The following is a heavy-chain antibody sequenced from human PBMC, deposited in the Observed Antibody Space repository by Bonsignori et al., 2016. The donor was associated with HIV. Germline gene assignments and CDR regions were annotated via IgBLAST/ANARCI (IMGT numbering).Heavy chain of an antibody. CDR2: IYYSGST. D-gene: IGHD1-26*01. V-gene: IGHV4-59*01. CDR1: GGSISSYY. J-gene: IGHJ3*02. CDR3: AREWQEGATRPWAAFDI. Sequence: SETLSLTCTVSGGSISSYYWSWIRQPPGKGLEWIGYIYYSGSTNYNPSLKSRVTISVDTSKNQFSLKLSSVTAADTAVYYCAREWQEGATRPWAAFDIWGQGTMVTVSS.